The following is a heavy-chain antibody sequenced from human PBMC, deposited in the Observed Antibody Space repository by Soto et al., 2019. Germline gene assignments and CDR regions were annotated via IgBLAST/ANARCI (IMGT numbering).Heavy chain of an antibody. D-gene: IGHD3-16*01. J-gene: IGHJ6*02. Sequence: QVQLQESGPGLVKPSQTLSLTCTVSGGSISSGDYYWSWIRQPPGKGLEWIGYIYYSGSTYYNPSLKSRVTISVDTSKNQFSLKLSSVTAADTAVYYCARDRDTHGGGGAYYYYYGMDVWGQGTTVTVSS. CDR1: GGSISSGDYY. CDR2: IYYSGST. V-gene: IGHV4-30-4*01. CDR3: ARDRDTHGGGGAYYYYYGMDV.